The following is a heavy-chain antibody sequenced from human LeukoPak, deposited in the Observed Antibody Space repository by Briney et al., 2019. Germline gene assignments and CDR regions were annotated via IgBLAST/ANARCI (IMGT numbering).Heavy chain of an antibody. D-gene: IGHD3-22*01. CDR2: IYSGGST. CDR1: GFTVSSNY. V-gene: IGHV3-53*04. J-gene: IGHJ4*02. Sequence: GGSLRLSCAASGFTVSSNYMSWVRQAPGKGLEWVSVIYSGGSTYYADSVKGRFTISRHNSKNTLYLQMNSLRAEDTAVYYCARGVASYYYDSSGYYYHYYFDYWGQGTLVTVSS. CDR3: ARGVASYYYDSSGYYYHYYFDY.